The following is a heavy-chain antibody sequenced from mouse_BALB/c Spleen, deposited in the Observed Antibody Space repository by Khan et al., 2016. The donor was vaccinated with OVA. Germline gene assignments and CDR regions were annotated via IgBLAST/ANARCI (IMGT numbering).Heavy chain of an antibody. J-gene: IGHJ2*01. CDR3: ARIYGSDFDY. CDR1: GYSFTGYF. D-gene: IGHD1-1*01. V-gene: IGHV1-20*02. CDR2: INPHIGET. Sequence: VQLKESGPELVKPGASVKISCKASGYSFTGYFMNWVMQSHGKSLEWIGRINPHIGETFYNPKFKGKATLTVDESSSTAHMERRSLASEDSAVYYCARIYGSDFDYWGQGTTLTVSS.